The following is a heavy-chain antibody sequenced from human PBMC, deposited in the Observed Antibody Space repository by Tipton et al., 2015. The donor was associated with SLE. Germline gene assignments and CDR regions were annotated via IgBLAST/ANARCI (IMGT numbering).Heavy chain of an antibody. CDR2: IYYSGST. J-gene: IGHJ3*02. Sequence: LSLTCAVSGGSINSGGYYWSWIRQHPGKGLEWIGYIYYSGSTNYNPSLKSRVTISVDTSKNQFSLKLSSVTAADTAVYYCAREPRPRGALKGAFDIWGQGTMVTVSS. CDR1: GGSINSGGYY. CDR3: AREPRPRGALKGAFDI. V-gene: IGHV4-61*08.